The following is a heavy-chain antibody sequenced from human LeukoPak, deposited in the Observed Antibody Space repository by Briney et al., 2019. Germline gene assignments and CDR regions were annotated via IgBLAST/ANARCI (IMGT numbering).Heavy chain of an antibody. CDR1: GYTFTSYS. J-gene: IGHJ5*02. CDR2: INPSGASA. V-gene: IGHV1-46*01. CDR3: ARGHGSGSTNWFDP. Sequence: ASVKVSCKASGYTFTSYSIHWVRQAPGQGLEWMGIINPSGASAMYAQKFQGRVTMTRDMSTATVYLDLRSLRFDDTAVYYCARGHGSGSTNWFDPWGQGTLVTVSS. D-gene: IGHD3-10*01.